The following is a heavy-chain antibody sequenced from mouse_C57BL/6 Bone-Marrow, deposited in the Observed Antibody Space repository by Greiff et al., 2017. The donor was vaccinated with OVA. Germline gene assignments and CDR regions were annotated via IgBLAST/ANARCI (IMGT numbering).Heavy chain of an antibody. CDR1: EYKFPSHD. V-gene: IGHV5-2*01. Sequence: EVKLVESGGGLVQPGESLKLSCESNEYKFPSHDMSWVRKTPEKRLELVADISSDGGSTYYPDTMKRRFIISRDNTKKTLYLQMSSLRSEDTECDGSSYGFAYWGQGTLVTVSS. CDR3: SYGFAY. D-gene: IGHD1-1*01. J-gene: IGHJ3*01. CDR2: ISSDGGST.